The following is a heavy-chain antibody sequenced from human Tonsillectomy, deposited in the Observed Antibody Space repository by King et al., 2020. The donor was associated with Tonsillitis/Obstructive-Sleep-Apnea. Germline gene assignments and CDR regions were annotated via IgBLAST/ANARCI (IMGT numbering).Heavy chain of an antibody. CDR3: ARRAATQLNAFDI. J-gene: IGHJ3*02. CDR1: GGSFSGYY. Sequence: VQLQQWGAGLLKPSETLSLTCAVYGGSFSGYYWSWIRQPPGKGLEWIGEINHSGSTNYNPSLKSRVTISVDTSKNQFSLKLSSVTAADTAVYYCARRAATQLNAFDIWGQGTMVTVSS. D-gene: IGHD2-15*01. V-gene: IGHV4-34*01. CDR2: INHSGST.